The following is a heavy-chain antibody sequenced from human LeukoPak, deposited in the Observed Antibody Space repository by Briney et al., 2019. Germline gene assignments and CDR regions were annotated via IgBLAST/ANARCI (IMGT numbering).Heavy chain of an antibody. Sequence: GGSLRLSCAASGSTFSGYWMTWVRQAPGKGLEWVANIKEDGSQKNYADSVKGRFTISRDNAKNSLYLQMNSLRAEDTALYYCAKDLDDSSSNYWGQGTLVTVSS. J-gene: IGHJ4*02. CDR2: IKEDGSQK. CDR1: GSTFSGYW. D-gene: IGHD3-22*01. CDR3: AKDLDDSSSNY. V-gene: IGHV3-7*03.